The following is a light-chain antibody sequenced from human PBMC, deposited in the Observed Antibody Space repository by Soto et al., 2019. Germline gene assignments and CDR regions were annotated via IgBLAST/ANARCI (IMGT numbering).Light chain of an antibody. Sequence: QSALTQPASVSGSLGQSITLSCTGTTSDVGGYNYVSWYQQHPGKAPILMIYEVTNRPSGVSNRFSGSKSGNTASLTISGLQVEDEAEYYCSSYAGSNNFVVFGGGTKLTVL. CDR1: TSDVGGYNY. CDR3: SSYAGSNNFVV. J-gene: IGLJ2*01. CDR2: EVT. V-gene: IGLV2-14*01.